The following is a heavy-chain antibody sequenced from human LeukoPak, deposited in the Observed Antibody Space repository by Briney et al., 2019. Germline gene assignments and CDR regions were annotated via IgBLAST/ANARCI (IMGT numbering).Heavy chain of an antibody. J-gene: IGHJ6*02. CDR3: ARDDGNYYGMDV. CDR2: ISGSGSYI. CDR1: GFTFSSYS. D-gene: IGHD4-17*01. Sequence: GGSLRLSCAASGFTFSSYSMNWVRQAPGKGLEWVASISGSGSYIYYADSVKGRVSISRDNSNNSLFLQMNSLRAEDTAVYYCARDDGNYYGMDVWGQGTTVTVSS. V-gene: IGHV3-21*01.